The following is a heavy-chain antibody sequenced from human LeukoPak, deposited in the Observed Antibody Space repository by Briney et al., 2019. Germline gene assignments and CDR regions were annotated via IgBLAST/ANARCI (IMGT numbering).Heavy chain of an antibody. Sequence: PGGSLRLSCAVSGFTFSGFWMSWSRQAPGKGLEWVASINSDGSEGYYADVVKGRFTISRDNAKNSLYLQINSLRAEDTAVYYCARERRGYCSSTSCLNWFDPWGQGTLVTVSS. CDR1: GFTFSGFW. V-gene: IGHV3-7*03. D-gene: IGHD2-2*01. CDR3: ARERRGYCSSTSCLNWFDP. J-gene: IGHJ5*02. CDR2: INSDGSEG.